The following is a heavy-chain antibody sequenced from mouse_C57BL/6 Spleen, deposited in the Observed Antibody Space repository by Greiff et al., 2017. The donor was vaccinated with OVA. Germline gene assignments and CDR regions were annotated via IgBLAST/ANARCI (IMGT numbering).Heavy chain of an antibody. J-gene: IGHJ2*01. D-gene: IGHD3-2*02. CDR3: TTEATGNY. CDR1: GFNIKDDY. Sequence: EVQLQQSGAELVRPGASVKLSCTASGFNIKDDYMHWVKQRPEQGLEWIGWIDPENGDTEYASKFQGKATITADTSSNTAYLQLSSLTSEDTAVYYCTTEATGNYWGQGTTLTVSS. V-gene: IGHV14-4*01. CDR2: IDPENGDT.